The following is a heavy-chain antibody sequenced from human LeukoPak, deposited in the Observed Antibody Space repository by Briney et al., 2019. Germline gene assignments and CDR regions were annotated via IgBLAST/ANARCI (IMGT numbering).Heavy chain of an antibody. J-gene: IGHJ4*02. CDR3: ARNRIAARIFDY. CDR2: INPSGGST. V-gene: IGHV1-46*01. Sequence: QAPGQGXEXMGIINPSGGSTSYAQKFQGRVTMTRDTSTSTVYMELSSLRSEDTAVYYCARNRIAARIFDYWGQGTLVTVSS. D-gene: IGHD6-6*01.